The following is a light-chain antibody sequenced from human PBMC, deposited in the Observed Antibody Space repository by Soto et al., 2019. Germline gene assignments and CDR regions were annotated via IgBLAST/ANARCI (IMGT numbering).Light chain of an antibody. J-gene: IGLJ2*01. CDR1: SRDVGGYNY. Sequence: QSVLTQPASVSGSPGQSITISCTGTSRDVGGYNYVSWYQQHPGKAPKLVIFEVSNRPSGVSNRFSGSKSGNTASLTLSGLQAEDEGDFYCSSYSSSSLVVFGGGTKLTVL. CDR2: EVS. V-gene: IGLV2-14*01. CDR3: SSYSSSSLVV.